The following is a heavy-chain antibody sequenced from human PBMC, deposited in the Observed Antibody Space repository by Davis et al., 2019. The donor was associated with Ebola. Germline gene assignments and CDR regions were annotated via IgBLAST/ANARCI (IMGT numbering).Heavy chain of an antibody. CDR3: ARDSLVVGATITTFDP. CDR2: INPSGGST. CDR1: GYTFTSYY. V-gene: IGHV1-46*01. J-gene: IGHJ5*02. Sequence: VSVKVSCKASGYTFTSYYMHWVRQAPGQGLEWMGIINPSGGSTSYAQKFQGRVTMTRDTSTSTVYMELSSLRSEDTAVYYCARDSLVVGATITTFDPWGQGTLVIVSS. D-gene: IGHD1-26*01.